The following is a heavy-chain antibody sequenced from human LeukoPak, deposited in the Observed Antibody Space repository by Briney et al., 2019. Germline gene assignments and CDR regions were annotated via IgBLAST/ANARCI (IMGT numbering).Heavy chain of an antibody. CDR2: ISSSSSTI. J-gene: IGHJ4*02. V-gene: IGHV3-48*02. CDR3: ARALDVSGSYYFDS. CDR1: GFTFSSYS. D-gene: IGHD5-12*01. Sequence: PGGSLRLSCAASGFTFSSYSMNWVRQAPGKGLEWVSYISSSSSTIYYADSVKGRFTISRDSAKNSLYLQMNSLRDEDTAVYFCARALDVSGSYYFDSWGQGTLVTVSS.